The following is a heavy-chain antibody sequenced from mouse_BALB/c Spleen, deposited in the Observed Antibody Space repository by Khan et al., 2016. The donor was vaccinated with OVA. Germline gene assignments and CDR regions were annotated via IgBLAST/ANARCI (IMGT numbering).Heavy chain of an antibody. CDR1: GFTFSTYA. D-gene: IGHD2-1*01. V-gene: IGHV5-9-3*01. CDR3: ARSAYGSVAY. Sequence: EVELVESGGGLVKPGGSLKLSCAASGFTFSTYAMSWVRQTPEKRLEWVATISSDGDYTYYLDNVTGRFTISRDNAQNTLYLQMSSLRSEDTAMYYCARSAYGSVAYWGQGTLVTVSA. J-gene: IGHJ3*01. CDR2: ISSDGDYT.